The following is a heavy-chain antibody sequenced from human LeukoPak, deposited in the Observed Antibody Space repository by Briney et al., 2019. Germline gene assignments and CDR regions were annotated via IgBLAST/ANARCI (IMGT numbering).Heavy chain of an antibody. V-gene: IGHV6-1*01. CDR1: GDSVSSNSAA. Sequence: SQTLSLTCAISGDSVSSNSAAWNWIWQSPSRGLEWLGSTYYRSKWYNDYAVSVKSRITINPDTSKNQFCVQLISVTPEDTAVYYCARERLVLRFLEDDYFDYWGQGTLVTVSS. J-gene: IGHJ4*02. CDR3: ARERLVLRFLEDDYFDY. CDR2: TYYRSKWYN. D-gene: IGHD3-3*01.